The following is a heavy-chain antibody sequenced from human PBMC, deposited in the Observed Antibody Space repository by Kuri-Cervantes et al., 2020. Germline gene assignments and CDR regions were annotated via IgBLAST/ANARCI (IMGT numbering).Heavy chain of an antibody. Sequence: GESLKISCAASGFTFSGYYMSWIRQAPGKGLEWISHISGSSGTIYYADSVKGRFTISRDNAKNALYLQMNSLRAEDTAVYYCARDGPDGLADFWSGYQHSGVDVWGPGTAVTVSS. CDR1: GFTFSGYY. CDR3: ARDGPDGLADFWSGYQHSGVDV. CDR2: ISGSSGTI. J-gene: IGHJ6*02. V-gene: IGHV3-11*01. D-gene: IGHD3-3*01.